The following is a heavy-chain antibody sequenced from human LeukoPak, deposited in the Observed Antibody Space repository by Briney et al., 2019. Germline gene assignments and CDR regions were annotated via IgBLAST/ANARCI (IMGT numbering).Heavy chain of an antibody. J-gene: IGHJ5*02. CDR1: GVSISSDY. V-gene: IGHV4-59*08. CDR3: ARRLRQNLYDP. Sequence: SETLSLTCTVSGVSISSDYWSWIRLPPGKGLEWIGYIYYSGSSNYNPSLKSRVTMSVDTSKNQFSLKLTSVTAADTAVYYCARRLRQNLYDPWGQGTLVTVSS. D-gene: IGHD4-17*01. CDR2: IYYSGSS.